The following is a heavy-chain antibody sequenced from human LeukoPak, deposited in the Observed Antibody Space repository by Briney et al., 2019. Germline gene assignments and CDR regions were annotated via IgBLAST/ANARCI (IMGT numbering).Heavy chain of an antibody. CDR2: INHSGST. CDR1: GGSFSGYY. Sequence: SETLSLPCAVSGGSFSGYYWSWIRQPPGKGLEGIGEINHSGSTNYNPSLKSRVTISVDTSKNQFSLKLSSVTAADTAVYYCARGGAVADPYFFDYWGQGTLVTVSS. J-gene: IGHJ4*02. D-gene: IGHD6-19*01. V-gene: IGHV4-34*01. CDR3: ARGGAVADPYFFDY.